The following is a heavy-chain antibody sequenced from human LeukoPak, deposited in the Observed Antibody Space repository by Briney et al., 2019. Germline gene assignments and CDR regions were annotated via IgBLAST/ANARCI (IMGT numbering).Heavy chain of an antibody. CDR2: INHSGSA. V-gene: IGHV4-34*01. CDR1: GGSFSGYL. CDR3: AGGPRESYYNWFDP. J-gene: IGHJ5*02. Sequence: SETLSLTCGVYGGSFSGYLWNWSRQPPGKGLEWLGEINHSGSANSHPSLKSRVTISVDTSKNPVSLSLISVTAADTAVYYCAGGPRESYYNWFDPWGQGTLVTVSS. D-gene: IGHD3-10*01.